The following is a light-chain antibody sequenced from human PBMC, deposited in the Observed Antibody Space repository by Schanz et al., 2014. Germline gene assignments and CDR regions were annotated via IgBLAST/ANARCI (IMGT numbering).Light chain of an antibody. Sequence: QSALTQPASVSGSPGQSITISCTGTRSDVGGYDYVSWYQHHPGKAPKVMIYDVSNRPSGVSNRFSGSKSGNTASLTISGLQAEDEADYYCSSYTRSSTQVFGGGTKVTVL. J-gene: IGLJ3*02. V-gene: IGLV2-14*03. CDR3: SSYTRSSTQV. CDR2: DVS. CDR1: RSDVGGYDY.